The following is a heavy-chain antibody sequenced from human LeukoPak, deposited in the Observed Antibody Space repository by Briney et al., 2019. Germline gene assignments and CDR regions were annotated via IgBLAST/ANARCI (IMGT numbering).Heavy chain of an antibody. D-gene: IGHD3-22*01. J-gene: IGHJ3*02. CDR1: GGSISSSSYY. V-gene: IGHV4-39*07. CDR3: ARAPANYYDSSGYDAFDI. Sequence: SETLSLTRTVSGGSISSSSYYWGWIRQPPGKGLEWIGSIYYSGSTYYNPSLKSRVTISVDTSKNQFSLKLSSVTAADTAVYYCARAPANYYDSSGYDAFDIWGQGTMVTVSS. CDR2: IYYSGST.